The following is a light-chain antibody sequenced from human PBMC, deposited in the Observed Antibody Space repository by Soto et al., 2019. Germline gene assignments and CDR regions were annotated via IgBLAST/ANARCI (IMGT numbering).Light chain of an antibody. CDR1: QSVSSSY. CDR3: QQYGSSSWT. CDR2: GAS. Sequence: ESVLKHSPGTLSLSPGERATLSCRASQSVSSSYLAWYQQKPGQAPRPLIYGASSRATGIPDRFSGSGSGTDFTLTISRLEPEDFAVYYCQQYGSSSWTFGQGTKVDIK. V-gene: IGKV3-20*01. J-gene: IGKJ1*01.